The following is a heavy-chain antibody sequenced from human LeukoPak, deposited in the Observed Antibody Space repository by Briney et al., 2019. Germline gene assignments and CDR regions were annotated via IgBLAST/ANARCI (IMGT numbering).Heavy chain of an antibody. CDR2: INQYGNEE. J-gene: IGHJ4*02. V-gene: IGHV3-7*03. D-gene: IGHD6-19*01. CDR1: GFSFSDYR. CDR3: ARDSGWYFNY. Sequence: GGSLRLSCAASGFSFSDYRMTWVRQAPGKGLEWVANINQYGNEEYYVDSVKGRFTISRDNGKNSLYLQMSSLRAEDTAVYYCARDSGWYFNYWGQETLVTVSS.